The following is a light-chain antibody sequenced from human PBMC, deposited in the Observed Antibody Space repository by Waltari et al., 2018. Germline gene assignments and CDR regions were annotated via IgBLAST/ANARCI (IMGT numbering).Light chain of an antibody. Sequence: QSALTHPASVSGSPGQSITISCTGTSSDFGNYKLASWYQQHPGKAPKLMIYAVSKRPSGVSDRFSGSKSGDMASLTISGLQPEDEAEYFCSSYAGSSKGVFGGGTKVTVL. CDR3: SSYAGSSKGV. V-gene: IGLV2-23*02. CDR1: SSDFGNYKL. CDR2: AVS. J-gene: IGLJ2*01.